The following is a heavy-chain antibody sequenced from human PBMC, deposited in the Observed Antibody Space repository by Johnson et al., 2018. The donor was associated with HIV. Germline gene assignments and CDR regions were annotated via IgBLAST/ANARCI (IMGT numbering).Heavy chain of an antibody. CDR3: ARDSVSSGWYVAFDI. CDR1: GFTFSSYG. J-gene: IGHJ3*02. CDR2: IWYDGSNK. D-gene: IGHD6-19*01. V-gene: IGHV3-33*01. Sequence: QVQLVESGGGVVQPGRSLRLSCAASGFTFSSYGMHWVRQAPGKGLEWVVVIWYDGSNKYYADSVKGRFTISRDNSKNTLYLQMNSLRAEDTAVYFCARDSVSSGWYVAFDIWGQGTMVTVSS.